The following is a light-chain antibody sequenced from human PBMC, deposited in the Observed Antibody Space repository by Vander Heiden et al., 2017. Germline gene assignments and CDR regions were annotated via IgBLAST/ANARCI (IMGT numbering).Light chain of an antibody. CDR2: KAS. Sequence: DIQMTHSPSTLSASVGDRVTITCPASQSISSRLAWYQQKPGKAPKLLIYKASSLESGVPSRFSGSGSGTEFTLTISSLQPDDFATYYCQQYNSYPWTLGQGTKVEIK. V-gene: IGKV1-5*03. CDR3: QQYNSYPWT. J-gene: IGKJ1*01. CDR1: QSISSR.